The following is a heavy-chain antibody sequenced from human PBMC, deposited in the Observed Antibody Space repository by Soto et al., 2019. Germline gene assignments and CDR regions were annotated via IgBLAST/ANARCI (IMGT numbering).Heavy chain of an antibody. CDR1: GFTFSAYW. Sequence: GVSLRLSFAASGFTFSAYWMSWLRQAPGKGLEWVAGIKPDGGEKNYVDSVKGRFTISRDNAKNSLYLQMNSLRAEDTAIYYCARAGSGWSQYWGLGTLVSVSS. J-gene: IGHJ4*02. CDR3: ARAGSGWSQY. D-gene: IGHD6-19*01. CDR2: IKPDGGEK. V-gene: IGHV3-7*01.